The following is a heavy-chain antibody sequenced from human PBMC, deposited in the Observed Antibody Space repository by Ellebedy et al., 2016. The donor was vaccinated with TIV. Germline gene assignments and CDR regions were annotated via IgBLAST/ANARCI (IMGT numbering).Heavy chain of an antibody. CDR1: GGSISSYY. D-gene: IGHD3-22*01. Sequence: SETLSLXXTVSGGSISSYYGSWIRQPAGKGLEWIGRIYTSGSTNYNPSLKSRVTMSVDTSKNQFSLKLSSVTAADTAVYYCARERGYDSSGWLIDYWGQGTLVTVSS. CDR2: IYTSGST. CDR3: ARERGYDSSGWLIDY. V-gene: IGHV4-4*07. J-gene: IGHJ4*02.